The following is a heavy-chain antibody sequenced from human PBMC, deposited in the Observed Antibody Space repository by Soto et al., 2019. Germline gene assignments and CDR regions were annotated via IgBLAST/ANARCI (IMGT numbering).Heavy chain of an antibody. V-gene: IGHV1-69*13. J-gene: IGHJ3*02. D-gene: IGHD3-22*01. Sequence: ASVKVSCKASGGTFSSYAISWVRQAPGQGLEWMGGIIPIFGTANYAQKFQGRVTITADESTSTAYMELSSLRSEDTAVYYCARDRETVGMIVVAYGAFDIWGQGTMVTVSS. CDR1: GGTFSSYA. CDR3: ARDRETVGMIVVAYGAFDI. CDR2: IIPIFGTA.